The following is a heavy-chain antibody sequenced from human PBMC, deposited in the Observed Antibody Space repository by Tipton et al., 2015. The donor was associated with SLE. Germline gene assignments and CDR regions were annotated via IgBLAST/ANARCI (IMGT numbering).Heavy chain of an antibody. CDR2: IYYSGST. CDR1: GGSISSSSYY. Sequence: LRLSCTVSGGSISSSSYYWGWIRQPPGKGLEWIGSIYYSGSTYYNPSLKSRVTISVDTSKNQFSLKLSSVTAADTAVYYCARGVSGSYYAFDYWGQGTLVTVSS. CDR3: ARGVSGSYYAFDY. V-gene: IGHV4-39*07. J-gene: IGHJ4*02. D-gene: IGHD1-26*01.